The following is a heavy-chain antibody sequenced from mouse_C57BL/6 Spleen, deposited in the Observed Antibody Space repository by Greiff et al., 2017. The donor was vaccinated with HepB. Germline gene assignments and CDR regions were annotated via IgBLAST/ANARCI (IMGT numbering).Heavy chain of an antibody. Sequence: QVHVKQSGAELVKPGASVKLSCKASGYTFTEYTIHWVKQRSGQGLEWIGWFYPGSGSIKYNEKFKDKATLTADKSSSTVYMELSRLTSEDSAVYFCARHEEDNWDDWYFDVWGTGTTVTVSS. V-gene: IGHV1-62-2*01. CDR1: GYTFTEYT. D-gene: IGHD4-1*02. CDR2: FYPGSGSI. J-gene: IGHJ1*03. CDR3: ARHEEDNWDDWYFDV.